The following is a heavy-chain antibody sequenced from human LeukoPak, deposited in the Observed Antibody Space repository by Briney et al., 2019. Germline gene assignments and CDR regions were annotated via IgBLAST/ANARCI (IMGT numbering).Heavy chain of an antibody. D-gene: IGHD4-17*01. CDR3: AREDPQTTVPEGMDV. Sequence: SETLSLTCTVSGGSISSYYWSWIRQPPGKGLEWIGYIYTSGSTNYNPSLKSRVTISVDTSKNQFSLKLSSVTAADTAVYFCAREDPQTTVPEGMDVWGHGTTVIVSS. V-gene: IGHV4-59*01. J-gene: IGHJ6*02. CDR1: GGSISSYY. CDR2: IYTSGST.